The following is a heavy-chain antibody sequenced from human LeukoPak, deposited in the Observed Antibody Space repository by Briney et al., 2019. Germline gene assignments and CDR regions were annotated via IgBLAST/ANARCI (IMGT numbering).Heavy chain of an antibody. J-gene: IGHJ4*02. Sequence: GGSLRLSCAASGFTFSSYWMSWVRQAPGKGLEWVANIKQDGSQKYYVGSVKGRFTISRDNAKNSLYLQMNSLRVDDTAVYYCAREQYGDHFDNWGQGTLVTVSS. D-gene: IGHD4-17*01. CDR1: GFTFSSYW. V-gene: IGHV3-7*01. CDR3: AREQYGDHFDN. CDR2: IKQDGSQK.